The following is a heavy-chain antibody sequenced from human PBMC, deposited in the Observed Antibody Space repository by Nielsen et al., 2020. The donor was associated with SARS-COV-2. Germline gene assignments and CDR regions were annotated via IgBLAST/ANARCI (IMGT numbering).Heavy chain of an antibody. CDR3: ARNRSDFDY. V-gene: IGHV1-18*04. CDR2: ISAYNGNT. Sequence: ASVKVSCKASGYTFTSYGISWVRQAPGQGLEWMGWISAYNGNTNYAQKFQGRVTITRDTSASTAYMELSSLRSEDTAVYYCARNRSDFDYWGQGTLVTVSS. J-gene: IGHJ4*02. CDR1: GYTFTSYG. D-gene: IGHD3-10*01.